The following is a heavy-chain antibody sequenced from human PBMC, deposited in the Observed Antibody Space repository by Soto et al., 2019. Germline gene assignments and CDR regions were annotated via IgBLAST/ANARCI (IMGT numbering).Heavy chain of an antibody. D-gene: IGHD6-19*01. J-gene: IGHJ4*02. CDR1: GFTFGDYG. Sequence: EVQLVESGGGLVQPGRSLRLSCTTSGFTFGDYGMSWFRQAPGKGLEWVGFIRSKAYGGTADYAASVKGRFTISRDDSKSIADLQMNSQKTEDTAVYYCTRDQLHKGLGGLDSWGQGTLVTVSS. CDR3: TRDQLHKGLGGLDS. CDR2: IRSKAYGGTA. V-gene: IGHV3-49*03.